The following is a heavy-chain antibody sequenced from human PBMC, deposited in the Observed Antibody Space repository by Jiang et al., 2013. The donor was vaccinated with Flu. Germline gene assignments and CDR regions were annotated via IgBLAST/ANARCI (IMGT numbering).Heavy chain of an antibody. CDR2: ITGSGDDT. V-gene: IGHV3-23*01. J-gene: IGHJ4*01. CDR1: GFTFSNYA. Sequence: VQLLESGGGFVQPGGALRLSCAASGFTFSNYAMIWVRQSPGMGLEWVSAITGSGDDTFHADSVKGRFTISRDNSENTLYLQMNSLRADDTALYYCAKGSATSRPYYFD. D-gene: IGHD2-15*01. CDR3: AKGSATSRPYYFD.